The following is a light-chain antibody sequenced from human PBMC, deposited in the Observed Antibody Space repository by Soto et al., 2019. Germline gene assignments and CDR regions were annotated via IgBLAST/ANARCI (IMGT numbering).Light chain of an antibody. V-gene: IGLV2-8*01. Sequence: QSVLTQPPSASGSPGQSVTISCTGTSSDVGGYNYVSWYQQHPGKAPKLMIYEVSKRPSGVPDRFSGSKSGNTASLTVSGLQAEDEDDYYCSSYAGSNKYVVFGGGTKLTVL. CDR2: EVS. J-gene: IGLJ2*01. CDR1: SSDVGGYNY. CDR3: SSYAGSNKYVV.